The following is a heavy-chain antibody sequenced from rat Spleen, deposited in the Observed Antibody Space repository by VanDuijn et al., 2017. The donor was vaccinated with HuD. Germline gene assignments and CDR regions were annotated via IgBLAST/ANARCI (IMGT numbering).Heavy chain of an antibody. CDR3: ARQQYGGYSFDY. CDR1: GFTFSNYG. Sequence: EVQLVESGGGLVQPGRSLKLSCAASGFTFSNYGMAWVRQAPTKGLEWVASITNSGGSTYYRDSVKGRFTISRDNAKSTLYLQMDSLRSEDTATYYCARQQYGGYSFDYWGQGVMVTVSS. CDR2: ITNSGGST. D-gene: IGHD1-11*01. V-gene: IGHV5S13*01. J-gene: IGHJ2*01.